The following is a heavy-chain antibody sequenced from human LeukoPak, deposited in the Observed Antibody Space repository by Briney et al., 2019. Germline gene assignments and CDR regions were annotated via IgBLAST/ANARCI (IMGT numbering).Heavy chain of an antibody. CDR3: AKDSRYCSSTSCTVFDY. CDR1: GFTFSSYA. J-gene: IGHJ4*02. CDR2: ISGSGGST. Sequence: GGSLRLSCAASGFTFSSYAMSWVRQAPGKGLEWVSAISGSGGSTYYADSVKGRFTISRDNSKNTLYLQMNSLRAEDTAVYYCAKDSRYCSSTSCTVFDYWGQGTLVTVSS. V-gene: IGHV3-23*01. D-gene: IGHD2-2*01.